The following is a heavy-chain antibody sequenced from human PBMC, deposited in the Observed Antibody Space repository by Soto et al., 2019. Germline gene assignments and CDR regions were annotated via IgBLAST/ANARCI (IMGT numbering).Heavy chain of an antibody. Sequence: PVGSPSLHFATSGFTFRSYCIHWVLPGPGKGPEWVAVIWYDGSNKYYADSVKGRFTISRDNSKNTLYLQMNSLRAEDTAVYYCAREDSSRWYRLSNNWFDPWGQGTLVTVTS. J-gene: IGHJ5*02. D-gene: IGHD6-13*01. CDR1: GFTFRSYC. V-gene: IGHV3-33*01. CDR3: AREDSSRWYRLSNNWFDP. CDR2: IWYDGSNK.